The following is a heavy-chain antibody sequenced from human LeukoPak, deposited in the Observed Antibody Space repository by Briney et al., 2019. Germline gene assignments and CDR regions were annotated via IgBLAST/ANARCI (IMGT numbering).Heavy chain of an antibody. J-gene: IGHJ4*02. CDR2: ITSKAYGGTT. CDR1: GFTFGDYA. CDR3: TRDTTLPHYYDSSGYFH. D-gene: IGHD3-22*01. Sequence: GRSLRLSCTASGFTFGDYAMSWVRQAPGKGLEWVGFITSKAYGGTTEYAASVKGRFTISRDDSKSIAYLQMNSLKTEDTAVYYCTRDTTLPHYYDSSGYFHWGQGTLVTVSS. V-gene: IGHV3-49*04.